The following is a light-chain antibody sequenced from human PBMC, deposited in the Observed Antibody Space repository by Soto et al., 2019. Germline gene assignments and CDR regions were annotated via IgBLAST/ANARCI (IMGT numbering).Light chain of an antibody. CDR3: QQYNSYSWT. J-gene: IGKJ1*01. CDR2: KAS. CDR1: QSISSW. Sequence: DIQMTQSPSTLSAFVGDRVTITCRASQSISSWSAWYQQKPGKAPKLLIYKASSLESGVPSRFSGGGSGTEFTLTISSLQPDDFATYYCQQYNSYSWTFGQGTKVEIK. V-gene: IGKV1-5*03.